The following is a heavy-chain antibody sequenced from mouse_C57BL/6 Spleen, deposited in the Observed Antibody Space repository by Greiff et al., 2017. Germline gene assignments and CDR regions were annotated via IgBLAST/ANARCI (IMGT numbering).Heavy chain of an antibody. Sequence: QVHVKQSGAELVKPGASVKLSCTASGFTFTSYWMHWVKPRPGRGLEWIGRIDPNSGGTNYNDKFKGKATLTVDKTASTAYLQLSSLTSEDSAVYYCAREGPYDPRLADWGQGTLVTVSA. CDR3: AREGPYDPRLAD. CDR2: IDPNSGGT. CDR1: GFTFTSYW. J-gene: IGHJ3*01. V-gene: IGHV1-72*01. D-gene: IGHD2-3*01.